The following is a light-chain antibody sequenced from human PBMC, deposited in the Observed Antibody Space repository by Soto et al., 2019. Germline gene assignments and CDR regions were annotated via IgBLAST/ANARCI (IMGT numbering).Light chain of an antibody. J-gene: IGKJ1*01. CDR3: QQYNNWPRT. V-gene: IGKV3-15*01. CDR1: QSVSSN. CDR2: GAS. Sequence: IVMTRAPPPLSFFPGEKTTPSCRARQSVSSNLAWYQQKPGQAPRLLIYGASTRATGIPARFSGSGSGTEFTLTISSLQSEDFAVYYCQQYNNWPRTFGQGTQVDIK.